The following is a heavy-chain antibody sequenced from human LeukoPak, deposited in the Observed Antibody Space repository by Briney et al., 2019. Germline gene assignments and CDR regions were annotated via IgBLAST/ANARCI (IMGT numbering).Heavy chain of an antibody. CDR1: GFTFGTYA. CDR3: AKSNWGTAALGYFDY. D-gene: IGHD7-27*01. Sequence: GGSLRLSCAASGFTFGTYAMSWVRQAPGKGLEWISAISGSGGSTYYADSVKGRFTISRDNSKNTLYLQMNSLRAEDTAVYYCAKSNWGTAALGYFDYWGQGTLVTVSS. J-gene: IGHJ4*02. V-gene: IGHV3-23*01. CDR2: ISGSGGST.